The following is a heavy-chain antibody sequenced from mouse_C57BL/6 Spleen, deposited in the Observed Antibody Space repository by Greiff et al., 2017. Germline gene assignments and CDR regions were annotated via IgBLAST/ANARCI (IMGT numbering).Heavy chain of an antibody. CDR1: GYSITSGYY. Sequence: EVKLMESGPGLVKPSQSLSLTCSVTGYSITSGYYWNWIRQFPGNKLEWMGYISYDGSNNYNPSLKNRISITRDTSKNQFFLKLNSVTTEDTATYYCARDPPGAYWGQGTLVTVSA. CDR3: ARDPPGAY. J-gene: IGHJ3*01. CDR2: ISYDGSN. V-gene: IGHV3-6*01.